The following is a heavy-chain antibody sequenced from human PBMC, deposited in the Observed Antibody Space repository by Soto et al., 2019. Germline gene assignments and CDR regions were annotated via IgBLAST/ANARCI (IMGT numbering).Heavy chain of an antibody. D-gene: IGHD2-21*02. CDR3: EREETAWPLAYGLDV. CDR2: IGRRSDI. V-gene: IGHV3-21*01. CDR1: GLTFSTYS. Sequence: GVLRVSCEASGLTFSTYSMHWVRQAPGKGLEWVSSIGRRSDIYYADSVKGRFTISRDNAKNSVSLQMNRLRDEDTAVYYCEREETAWPLAYGLDVWGQGTTVTVSS. J-gene: IGHJ6*02.